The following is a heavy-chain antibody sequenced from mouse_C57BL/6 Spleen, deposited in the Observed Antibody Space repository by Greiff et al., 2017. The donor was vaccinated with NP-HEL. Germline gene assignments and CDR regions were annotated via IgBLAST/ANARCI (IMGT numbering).Heavy chain of an antibody. CDR2: INPSNGGT. CDR1: GYTFTSYW. CDR3: ATGDLAWFAY. V-gene: IGHV1-53*01. J-gene: IGHJ3*01. Sequence: ASGYTFTSYWMHWVKQRPGQGLEWIGNINPSNGGTNYNEKFKSKATLTVDKSSSTAYMQRSSLTSEDSAVYYCATGDLAWFAYWGQGTLVTVSA.